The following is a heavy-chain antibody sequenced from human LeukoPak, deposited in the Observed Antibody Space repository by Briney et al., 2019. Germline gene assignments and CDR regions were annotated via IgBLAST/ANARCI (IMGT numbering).Heavy chain of an antibody. CDR2: INYSGQL. Sequence: PSETLSLTCSVSGGSISSRIHYWAWIRQPPGKGLEWIGSINYSGQLTYNPSLKSRITVSMDPSKNQFSLTLTYVTAADTAVYYCARDFGDWRTDYWGQGTLVTVSS. D-gene: IGHD2-21*02. J-gene: IGHJ4*02. V-gene: IGHV4-39*07. CDR1: GGSISSRIHY. CDR3: ARDFGDWRTDY.